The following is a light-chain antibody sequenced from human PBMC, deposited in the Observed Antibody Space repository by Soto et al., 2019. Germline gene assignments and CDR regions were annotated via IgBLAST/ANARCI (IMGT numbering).Light chain of an antibody. CDR3: CSYTGGTSVVV. CDR1: SSDVGSYNL. J-gene: IGLJ2*01. CDR2: EVT. V-gene: IGLV2-23*02. Sequence: QSALTQPASVSGSPGQSITISCTGTSSDVGSYNLVSWYQQHPGEAPKVIIYEVTKRPSGISNRFSGSKSGKTASLTISGLQAEDEADYFCCSYTGGTSVVVFGGGTKVTVL.